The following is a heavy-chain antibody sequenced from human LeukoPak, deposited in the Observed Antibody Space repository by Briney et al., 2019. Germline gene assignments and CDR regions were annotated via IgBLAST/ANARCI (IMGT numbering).Heavy chain of an antibody. V-gene: IGHV3-23*01. CDR1: GFTFSTYA. J-gene: IGHJ3*01. Sequence: PGGSLRLSCVASGFTFSTYAMTWVRQAPGKGLEWVSGISGSGGTTFYADSVKGRFTISRDNSKNTLYLQMNSLRAEDTAVYYCARGYVSPDAFDVWGQGTMVTVSS. CDR2: ISGSGGTT. D-gene: IGHD3-16*01. CDR3: ARGYVSPDAFDV.